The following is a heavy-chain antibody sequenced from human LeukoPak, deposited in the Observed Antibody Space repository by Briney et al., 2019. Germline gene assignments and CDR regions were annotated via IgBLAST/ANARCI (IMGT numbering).Heavy chain of an antibody. Sequence: GASVKVSCKASGYTFTGYYMHWVRQAPGQGLEWMGWINPNSGGTNYAQKFQGWVTMTRDTSISTAYMELSRLRSDDTAVYYCARAVVAENGYLDYWGQGTLVTVSS. J-gene: IGHJ4*02. CDR3: ARAVVAENGYLDY. CDR1: GYTFTGYY. V-gene: IGHV1-2*04. D-gene: IGHD2-15*01. CDR2: INPNSGGT.